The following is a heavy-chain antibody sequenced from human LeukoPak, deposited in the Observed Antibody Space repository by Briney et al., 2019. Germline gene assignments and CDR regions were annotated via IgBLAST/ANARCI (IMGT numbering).Heavy chain of an antibody. CDR2: IKLDVSET. V-gene: IGHV3-7*01. Sequence: GGSLRLSCGASGFTFSSYWMTWVRQAPGKGLEWVANIKLDVSETYYVDSVRGRFTISRDNTKNSLYLQMDSLRAEDTAVYYCASPLTGTDWGQGTLVTVSS. J-gene: IGHJ1*01. CDR3: ASPLTGTD. CDR1: GFTFSSYW. D-gene: IGHD7-27*01.